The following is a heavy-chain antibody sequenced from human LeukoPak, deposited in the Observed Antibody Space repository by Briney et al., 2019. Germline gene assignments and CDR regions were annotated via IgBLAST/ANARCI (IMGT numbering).Heavy chain of an antibody. CDR3: ARRANSGFDAFDI. Sequence: SETLSLTCTVSGGSISSYYWSWIRQPPGKGLEWIGYIYYSGSTNYNPSLKSRVTISVDTSRNQFSLKLSSVTAADTAVYYCARRANSGFDAFDIWGQGTMVTVSS. V-gene: IGHV4-59*01. D-gene: IGHD3-22*01. J-gene: IGHJ3*02. CDR2: IYYSGST. CDR1: GGSISSYY.